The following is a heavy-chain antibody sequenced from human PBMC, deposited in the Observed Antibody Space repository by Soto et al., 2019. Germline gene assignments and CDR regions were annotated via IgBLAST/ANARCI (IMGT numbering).Heavy chain of an antibody. CDR2: IYYSGST. CDR1: GCSINSGGYY. CDR3: ARGIAAAGTQAFNI. D-gene: IGHD6-13*01. V-gene: IGHV4-31*03. Sequence: SETLSLTCTVSGCSINSGGYYWSWIRQHPGKGLEWIWYIYYSGSTYYNPSHKSRVTISVDTSKNQYSLRLSSVTAADTAVYYCARGIAAAGTQAFNIWGQGTMVTVSS. J-gene: IGHJ3*02.